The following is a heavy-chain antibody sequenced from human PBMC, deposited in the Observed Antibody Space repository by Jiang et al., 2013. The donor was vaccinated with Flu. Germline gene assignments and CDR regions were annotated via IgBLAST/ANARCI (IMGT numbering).Heavy chain of an antibody. V-gene: IGHV3-49*03. CDR3: TRDLVRDIILIPATYFDY. CDR2: IRNKLYRGTT. J-gene: IGHJ4*02. CDR1: GFSFGDYA. D-gene: IGHD2-2*01. Sequence: VQLLESGGGLVQPGRSLRLSCTASGFSFGDYAVSWLRQAPGKGLEWVGFIRNKLYRGTTDYAASVKGRFTISRDDSKSIAYLQMSSLKTEDTAVYYCTRDLVRDIILIPATYFDYWAREPWSPSP.